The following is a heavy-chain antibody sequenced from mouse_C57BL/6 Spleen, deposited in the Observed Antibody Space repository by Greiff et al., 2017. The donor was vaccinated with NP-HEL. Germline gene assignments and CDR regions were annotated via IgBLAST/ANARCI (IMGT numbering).Heavy chain of an antibody. D-gene: IGHD3-2*02. V-gene: IGHV1-59*01. CDR2: IDPSDSYT. J-gene: IGHJ4*01. Sequence: QVQLQQSGAELVRPGTSVKLSCKASGYTFTSYWMHWVKQRPGQGLEWIGVIDPSDSYTNYNQKLKGKATLTVDTSSSTAYMKLSSLTSEDSAVYYCARLDSSGYYAMDYGGQGTSVTVSS. CDR3: ARLDSSGYYAMDY. CDR1: GYTFTSYW.